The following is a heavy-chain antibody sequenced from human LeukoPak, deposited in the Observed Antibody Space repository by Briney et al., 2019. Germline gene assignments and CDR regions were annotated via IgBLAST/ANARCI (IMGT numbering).Heavy chain of an antibody. CDR1: GGSMNDYY. CDR3: ARVASTGPFDY. Sequence: SSETLSLTCTVSGGSMNDYYWSWIRQPPGKGLEWIGCIYYSGSTDYNPSLKSRVTMSVDTSKNQFSLKLRSVTAADTALYYCARVASTGPFDYWGQGTLVTVSS. D-gene: IGHD2-8*02. J-gene: IGHJ4*02. CDR2: IYYSGST. V-gene: IGHV4-59*01.